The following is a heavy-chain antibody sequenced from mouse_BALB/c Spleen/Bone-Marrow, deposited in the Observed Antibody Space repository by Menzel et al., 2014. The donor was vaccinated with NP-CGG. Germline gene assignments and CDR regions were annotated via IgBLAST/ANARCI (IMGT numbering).Heavy chain of an antibody. Sequence: EVKLVESGGGSVQPGGSRKLSCAASGFAFSSFGMHWVRQAPEKGLEWVAYISSGSSTIYYADTVKGRFTISRDNPKNTLFLQMTSLRSEDTAMYYCARDEDYAMDYWGQGTSVTVSS. CDR2: ISSGSSTI. J-gene: IGHJ4*01. V-gene: IGHV5-17*02. CDR1: GFAFSSFG. CDR3: ARDEDYAMDY.